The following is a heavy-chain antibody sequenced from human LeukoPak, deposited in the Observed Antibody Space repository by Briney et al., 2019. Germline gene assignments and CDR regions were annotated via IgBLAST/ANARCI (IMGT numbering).Heavy chain of an antibody. CDR1: GGSISSGGYY. D-gene: IGHD3-9*01. CDR2: IYYGGST. Sequence: PSETLSLTCTVSGGSISSGGYYWSWIRQHPGKGLEWIGYIYYGGSTYYNPSLKSRVTISVDTSKNQFSLKLSSVTAAGTAVYYCARTLVSQLTDYWGQGTLVTVSS. V-gene: IGHV4-31*03. J-gene: IGHJ4*02. CDR3: ARTLVSQLTDY.